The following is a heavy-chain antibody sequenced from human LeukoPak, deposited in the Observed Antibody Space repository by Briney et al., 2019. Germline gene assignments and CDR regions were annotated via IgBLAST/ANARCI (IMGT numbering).Heavy chain of an antibody. CDR1: GFTFSSYA. V-gene: IGHV3-23*01. Sequence: GGSPRLSCAASGFTFSSYAMSWVRQAPGKGLEWVSAISGSGGSTYYADSVKGRFTISGDNSKNTLYLQMNSLRAEDTAVYYCAKDLYYYDSSGTFDYWGQGTLVTVSS. D-gene: IGHD3-22*01. CDR3: AKDLYYYDSSGTFDY. CDR2: ISGSGGST. J-gene: IGHJ4*02.